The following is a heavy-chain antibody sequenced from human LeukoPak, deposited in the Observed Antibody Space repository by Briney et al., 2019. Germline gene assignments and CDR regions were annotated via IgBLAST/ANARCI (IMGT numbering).Heavy chain of an antibody. CDR1: GFTFSSYA. CDR3: ARDPARRFDY. CDR2: ISYDGSNK. V-gene: IGHV3-30-3*01. Sequence: GGSLRLSCAASGFTFSSYAMHWVRQAPGKGLEWVAVISYDGSNKYYADSVKGRFTISRDNSKNTLYLQMNSLRAEGTAVYYCARDPARRFDYWGQGTLVTVSS. J-gene: IGHJ4*02. D-gene: IGHD2-2*01.